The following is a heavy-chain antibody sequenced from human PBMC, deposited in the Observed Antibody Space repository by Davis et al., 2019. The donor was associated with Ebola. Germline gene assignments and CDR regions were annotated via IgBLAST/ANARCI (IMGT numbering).Heavy chain of an antibody. CDR3: ARHLYGDYVFDY. J-gene: IGHJ4*02. V-gene: IGHV1-69*13. Sequence: SVKVSRKASGGTFSSYAISWVRQAPGQGLEWMGGIIPIFGTANYAQKFQGRVTITADESTSTAYMELSSLRSEDTAVYYCARHLYGDYVFDYWGQGTLVTVSS. D-gene: IGHD4-17*01. CDR2: IIPIFGTA. CDR1: GGTFSSYA.